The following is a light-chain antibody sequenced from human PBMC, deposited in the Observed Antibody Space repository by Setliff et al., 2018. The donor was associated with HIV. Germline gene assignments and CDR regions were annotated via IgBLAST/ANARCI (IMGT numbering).Light chain of an antibody. V-gene: IGLV2-14*03. CDR3: SSYTSSSSYV. Sequence: QSVLTQPASVSGSPGQSITISCTGTSSDVGGYNYVSWYQQHPGKAPELVIYDVSNRPSGVSNRFSGSKSGNTASLTISGLQADDEAGYYCSSYTSSSSYVFGAGTKVTVL. CDR1: SSDVGGYNY. J-gene: IGLJ1*01. CDR2: DVS.